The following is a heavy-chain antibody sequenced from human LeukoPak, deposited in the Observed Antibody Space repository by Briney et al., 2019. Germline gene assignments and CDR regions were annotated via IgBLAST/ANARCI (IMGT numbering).Heavy chain of an antibody. CDR1: GFTFSSYG. J-gene: IGHJ4*01. D-gene: IGHD1-26*01. CDR2: ISYDGSNK. Sequence: GRSLRLSCAASGFTFSSYGMHWVRQAPGKGLEWVAVISYDGSNKYYADSVKGRFTIPRDNSKNTLYLQMNSLRAEDTAVYYCAKDAHSGSYFDYWGQGILVTVSS. V-gene: IGHV3-30*18. CDR3: AKDAHSGSYFDY.